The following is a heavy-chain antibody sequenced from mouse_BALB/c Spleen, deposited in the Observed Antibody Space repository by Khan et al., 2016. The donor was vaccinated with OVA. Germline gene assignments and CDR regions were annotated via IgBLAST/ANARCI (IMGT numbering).Heavy chain of an antibody. Sequence: QIQLVQSGPELKKPGETVKISCKASGYTFTDYSMHWVKQAPGKGLKWMGWINTETGEPTYADDFKGRFAFSLETSASTAYLQINNLKNEDTATYVCARNFLDYYGSSPFAYWGQGTLVTVSA. CDR2: INTETGEP. V-gene: IGHV9-2-1*01. CDR1: GYTFTDYS. CDR3: ARNFLDYYGSSPFAY. J-gene: IGHJ3*01. D-gene: IGHD1-1*01.